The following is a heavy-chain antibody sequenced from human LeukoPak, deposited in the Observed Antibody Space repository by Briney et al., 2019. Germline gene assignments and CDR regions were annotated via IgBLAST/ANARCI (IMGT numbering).Heavy chain of an antibody. J-gene: IGHJ6*03. D-gene: IGHD1-26*01. CDR1: GFTFSSYA. V-gene: IGHV3-23*01. CDR3: AKDSVGGSYYYYYMDV. Sequence: GGSLRLSCAASGFTFSSYAMSWVRQAPGKGLEWVSAISGSGGSTYYADSVTGRFTISRDNSKNTLYLQMNSLRAEDTAVYYCAKDSVGGSYYYYYMDVWGKGTTVTVSS. CDR2: ISGSGGST.